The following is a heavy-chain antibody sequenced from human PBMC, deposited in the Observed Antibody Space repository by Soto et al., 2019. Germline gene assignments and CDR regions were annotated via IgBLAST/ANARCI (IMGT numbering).Heavy chain of an antibody. V-gene: IGHV1-18*04. CDR3: AREGAVVGSAVYYGMDV. CDR1: GYPFTSYS. J-gene: IGHJ6*02. D-gene: IGHD2-15*01. CDR2: SSAYNGDT. Sequence: ASVKVSCKASGYPFTSYSFNWVRQAPGQGLEWIGWSSAYNGDTRYAQKFQGRVTMTADPYTDTAYMELRNLRSDDTGVYYCAREGAVVGSAVYYGMDVWGQGTMVTVSS.